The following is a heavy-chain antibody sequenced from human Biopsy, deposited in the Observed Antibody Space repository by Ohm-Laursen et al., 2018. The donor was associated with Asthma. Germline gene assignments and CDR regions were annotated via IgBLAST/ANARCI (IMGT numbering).Heavy chain of an antibody. J-gene: IGHJ4*02. V-gene: IGHV1-24*01. D-gene: IGHD4-17*01. CDR3: ASDFPKDYVRYNFQF. CDR2: HNHEEGGT. Sequence: SVKVSCKISGYSLTDLSMHWVRQAPGQGLEWMGGHNHEEGGTVNARRFQGRVTMTEDTSTDTAYMELSSLSSDDTAVYYCASDFPKDYVRYNFQFWGQGTLVTVPS. CDR1: GYSLTDLS.